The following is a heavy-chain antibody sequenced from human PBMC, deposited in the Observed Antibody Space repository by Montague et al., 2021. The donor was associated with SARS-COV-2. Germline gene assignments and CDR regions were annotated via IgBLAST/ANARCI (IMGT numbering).Heavy chain of an antibody. J-gene: IGHJ5*02. V-gene: IGHV3-48*03. Sequence: SRRLSCSASGFTFSSYEMNWVRQAPGKGLEWVSYISSSGSTIYYADSVKGRFTISRDNAKNSLYLQMNSLRAEDTAVYYCARDGCSGGRCYSSWFDPWGQGTLVTVSS. D-gene: IGHD2-15*01. CDR3: ARDGCSGGRCYSSWFDP. CDR1: GFTFSSYE. CDR2: ISSSGSTI.